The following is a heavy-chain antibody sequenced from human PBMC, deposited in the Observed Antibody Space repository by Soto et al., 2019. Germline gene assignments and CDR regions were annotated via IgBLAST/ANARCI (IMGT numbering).Heavy chain of an antibody. V-gene: IGHV3-11*06. CDR2: ISPKSTFR. J-gene: IGHJ4*02. CDR1: GFPFSDFY. CDR3: VRGGGGRLFEY. Sequence: QVHLVESGGGLVKPGGSLRLSCATSGFPFSDFYMTWIRQAPGKGLEWLSHISPKSTFRNYADSVKGRFTISRDNTKSSLHLQINSLGVDDTAVYFCVRGGGGRLFEYWGQGALVTVSS. D-gene: IGHD2-15*01.